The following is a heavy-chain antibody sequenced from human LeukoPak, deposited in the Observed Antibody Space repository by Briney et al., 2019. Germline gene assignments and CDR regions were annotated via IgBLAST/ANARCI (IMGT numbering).Heavy chain of an antibody. CDR3: ALYDFWSGYSTY. D-gene: IGHD3-3*01. Sequence: SETLSLTCAVYGVSFSGYYWSWIRQPPGKGLEWIGEINHSGSTNYNPSLKSRVTISVDTSKNQFSLKLSSVTAADTAVYYCALYDFWSGYSTYWGQGTLVTVSS. V-gene: IGHV4-34*01. CDR1: GVSFSGYY. CDR2: INHSGST. J-gene: IGHJ4*02.